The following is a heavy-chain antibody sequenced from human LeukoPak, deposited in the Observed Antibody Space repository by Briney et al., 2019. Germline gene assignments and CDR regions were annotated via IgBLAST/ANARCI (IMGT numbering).Heavy chain of an antibody. CDR3: AREPDYYDSSGYPWFDP. J-gene: IGHJ5*02. V-gene: IGHV1-3*01. CDR2: INAGNGNT. Sequence: ASVTLSCTASGYTFTSNAMNWARQAHRQRLGWMGRINAGNGNTKHSQKFQGRVTITRDTSASTAYMELRSLSSEDTAVYYCAREPDYYDSSGYPWFDPWGQGTLVTVSS. D-gene: IGHD3-22*01. CDR1: GYTFTSNA.